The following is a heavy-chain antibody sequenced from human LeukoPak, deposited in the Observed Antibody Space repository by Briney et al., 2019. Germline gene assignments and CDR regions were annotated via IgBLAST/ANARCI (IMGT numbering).Heavy chain of an antibody. D-gene: IGHD3-10*01. CDR2: ISGDGGST. CDR3: AKEKCKLGAFEI. J-gene: IGHJ3*02. Sequence: PGGSLRLSCAASGFTFDDYAMHWVRQAPGKGLECVALISGDGGSTYYADSVKGRFTIYRDNSKNSLYLQMNSLRAEDTALYYCAKEKCKLGAFEIWGQGTMVTVSS. CDR1: GFTFDDYA. V-gene: IGHV3-43*02.